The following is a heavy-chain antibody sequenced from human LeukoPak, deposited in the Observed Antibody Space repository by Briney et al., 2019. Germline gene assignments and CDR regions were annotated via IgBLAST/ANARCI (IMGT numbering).Heavy chain of an antibody. D-gene: IGHD1-26*01. Sequence: GGSLRLSCAASGFSVSRTYMSWVRQAPGKGLEWVSVIYSGGKVYYIDSVKGRFTISRDTSKNTLYLQMHSLRAEDTAVYYCARDSVGVPTDFDYWGQGTLVTVSS. CDR2: IYSGGKV. V-gene: IGHV3-53*01. CDR1: GFSVSRTY. CDR3: ARDSVGVPTDFDY. J-gene: IGHJ4*02.